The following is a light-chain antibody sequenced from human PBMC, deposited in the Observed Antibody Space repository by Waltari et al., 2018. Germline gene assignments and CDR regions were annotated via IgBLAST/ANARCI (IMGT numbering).Light chain of an antibody. J-gene: IGLJ2*01. V-gene: IGLV3-19*01. CDR2: GKN. CDR1: RLRSYY. CDR3: NSGDSSGNQRV. Sequence: SSELTQDPAVSVALGHTVRITCHGDRLRSYYASWYQQKTGQAAVLVNYGKNNRASGIPDRFSGSSSGNTAYMTITGDQAEDEADYNCNSGDSSGNQRVFGGGTKLTVL.